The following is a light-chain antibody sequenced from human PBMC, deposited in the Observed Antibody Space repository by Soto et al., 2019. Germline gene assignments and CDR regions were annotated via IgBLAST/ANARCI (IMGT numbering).Light chain of an antibody. CDR1: SSDVGGYNR. J-gene: IGLJ1*01. Sequence: QSALTQPPSVSGSPGQSVTISCTGTSSDVGGYNRVSWYQQPPGKTPKLLIYDVSNRPSGGSTRFSGSKSGNTASLTISGLQAEDEADYYCTSYATGSAYVLGHGTKVTVL. CDR3: TSYATGSAYV. CDR2: DVS. V-gene: IGLV2-18*02.